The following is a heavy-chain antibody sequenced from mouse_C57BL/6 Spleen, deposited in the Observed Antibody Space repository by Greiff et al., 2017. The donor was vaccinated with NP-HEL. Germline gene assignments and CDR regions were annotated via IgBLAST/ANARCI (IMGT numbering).Heavy chain of an antibody. CDR3: ARETAQATFHYYAMDY. D-gene: IGHD3-2*02. V-gene: IGHV1-4*01. J-gene: IGHJ4*01. Sequence: VQLQQSGAELARPGASVKMSCKASGYTFTSYTMHWVKQRPGQGLEWIGYINPSSGYTKYNQKFKDKATLTADKSSSTAYMQLSSLTSEDSAVYYCARETAQATFHYYAMDYWGQGTSVTVSS. CDR1: GYTFTSYT. CDR2: INPSSGYT.